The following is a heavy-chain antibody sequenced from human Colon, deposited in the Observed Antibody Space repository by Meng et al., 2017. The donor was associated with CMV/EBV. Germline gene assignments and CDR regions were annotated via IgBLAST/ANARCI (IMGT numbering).Heavy chain of an antibody. V-gene: IGHV3-74*01. CDR3: TRGCDNIPCPADV. CDR2: TSPDGRVT. Sequence: GGSLRLSCAASGFTFSNFWVHWVRQAPGKGLVWVSCTSPDGRVTAYADSVKGRFTISRDNARSTLFLQINSLRAEDAAVYYCTRGCDNIPCPADVWGQGTTVTVSS. J-gene: IGHJ6*02. D-gene: IGHD2-21*01. CDR1: GFTFSNFW.